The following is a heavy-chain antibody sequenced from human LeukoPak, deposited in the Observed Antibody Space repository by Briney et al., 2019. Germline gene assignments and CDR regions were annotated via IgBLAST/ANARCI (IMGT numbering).Heavy chain of an antibody. J-gene: IGHJ4*02. D-gene: IGHD2-2*01. Sequence: GGSLRLSCAASGFTFSSYAMSWVRQAPGKGLEWVSAISGSGGSTYYADSVKGRFTISRDNSKNTLYLQMNSLRAEDTAVYYCAKAYCSSTSCPLNYFDYWGQGTLVTVSS. V-gene: IGHV3-23*01. CDR1: GFTFSSYA. CDR3: AKAYCSSTSCPLNYFDY. CDR2: ISGSGGST.